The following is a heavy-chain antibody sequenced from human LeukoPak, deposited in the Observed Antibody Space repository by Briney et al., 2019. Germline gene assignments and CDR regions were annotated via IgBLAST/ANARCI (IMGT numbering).Heavy chain of an antibody. Sequence: GRSLRLSCAAPGFTFSTYRMNWVRQAPGKGLEWVAVISYDGGEQHYGDSVKGRFSISRDDSKSTLYLQMNSLTVEDTALYYCAKPRTFYDILTVSFQQWGQGTWVTVSS. CDR2: ISYDGGEQ. J-gene: IGHJ1*01. CDR3: AKPRTFYDILTVSFQQ. CDR1: GFTFSTYR. V-gene: IGHV3-30*18. D-gene: IGHD3-9*01.